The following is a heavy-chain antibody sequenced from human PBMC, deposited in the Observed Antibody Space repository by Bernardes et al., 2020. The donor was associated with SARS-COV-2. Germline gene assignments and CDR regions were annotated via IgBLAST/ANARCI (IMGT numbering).Heavy chain of an antibody. CDR1: GGSFSGYY. V-gene: IGHV4-34*01. CDR3: ARGPTTVTTFFYYYYGMDV. J-gene: IGHJ6*02. Sequence: ETLSLTCAVYGGSFSGYYWSWIRQPPGKGLEWIGEINHSGSTNYNPSLKSRVTISVDTSKNQFSLKLSSVTAADTAVYYCARGPTTVTTFFYYYYGMDVWGQGTTVTVSS. D-gene: IGHD4-17*01. CDR2: INHSGST.